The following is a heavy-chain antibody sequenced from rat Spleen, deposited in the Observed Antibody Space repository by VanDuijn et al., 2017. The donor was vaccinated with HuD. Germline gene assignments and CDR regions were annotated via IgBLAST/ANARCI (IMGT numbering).Heavy chain of an antibody. Sequence: QVQLKESGPGLVQPSQTLSLTCTVSGFSLTSNGVSWVRQPPGKGLEWIAAISSGGSTYYNSALKSRLSISRDTSKSQVYLKMNSLQTEDTATYYCARHLREASGVMDVWGQGASVTVSS. CDR3: ARHLREASGVMDV. J-gene: IGHJ4*01. CDR1: GFSLTSNG. D-gene: IGHD4-3*01. V-gene: IGHV2S12*01. CDR2: ISSGGST.